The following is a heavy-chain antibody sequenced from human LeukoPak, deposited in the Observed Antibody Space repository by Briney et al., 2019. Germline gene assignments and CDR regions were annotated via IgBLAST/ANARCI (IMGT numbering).Heavy chain of an antibody. J-gene: IGHJ4*02. CDR1: GFTVSSNY. D-gene: IGHD2-8*01. Sequence: PGGSLRLSCAASGFTVSSNYMSWVRQAPGKGLEWVSVIYSGGSTYYADSVKGRFTISRDNSKNTLYLQMNSLRAEGTAVYYCARLAHCTNGVCPYYFDYWGQGTLVTVSS. CDR3: ARLAHCTNGVCPYYFDY. CDR2: IYSGGST. V-gene: IGHV3-66*04.